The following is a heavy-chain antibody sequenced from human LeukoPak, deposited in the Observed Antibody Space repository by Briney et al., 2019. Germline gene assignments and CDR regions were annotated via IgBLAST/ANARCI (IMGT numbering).Heavy chain of an antibody. CDR1: GFTFSSYW. CDR3: ARPHTGFDS. V-gene: IGHV3-74*01. J-gene: IGHJ4*02. Sequence: GGSLRLSCTASGFTFSSYWMHWVRQAPGKGLVWVSRINSDGSTTTYADSVKGRFTISRDNAKNTLYLQVNSLRVEDTAVYYCARPHTGFDSWGQGTPVTVSS. CDR2: INSDGSTT.